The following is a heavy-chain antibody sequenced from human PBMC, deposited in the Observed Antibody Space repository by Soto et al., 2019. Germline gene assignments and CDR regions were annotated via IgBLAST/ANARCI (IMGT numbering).Heavy chain of an antibody. CDR2: MNPNSGNT. J-gene: IGHJ5*02. CDR1: GYTFTSYD. Sequence: QVQLVQSGAEVKKPGASVKVSCKASGYTFTSYDINWVRQATGQGLEWMGWMNPNSGNTGYAQKFQGKVTRTRNTSRSTAYMELGSLRSEDTAGYFCARERSAAGTGWVDPWGQGTLVTVSS. D-gene: IGHD6-13*01. V-gene: IGHV1-8*01. CDR3: ARERSAAGTGWVDP.